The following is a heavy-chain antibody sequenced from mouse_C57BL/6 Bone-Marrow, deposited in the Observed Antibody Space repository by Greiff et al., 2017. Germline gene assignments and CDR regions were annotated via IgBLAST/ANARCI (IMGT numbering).Heavy chain of an antibody. CDR3: ARGMDGYYVDY. V-gene: IGHV3-1*01. J-gene: IGHJ2*01. D-gene: IGHD2-3*01. CDR1: GYSITSGYD. Sequence: EVKVVESGPGMVKPSQSLSLTCTVTGYSITSGYDWHWIRHFPGNKLEWMGYISYSGSTNYNPSLKSRISITHDTSKNHFFLKLNSVTTEDTATYYCARGMDGYYVDYWGQGTTLTVSS. CDR2: ISYSGST.